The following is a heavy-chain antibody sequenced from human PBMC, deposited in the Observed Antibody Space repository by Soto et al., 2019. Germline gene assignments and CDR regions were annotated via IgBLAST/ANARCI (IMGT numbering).Heavy chain of an antibody. J-gene: IGHJ4*02. CDR1: GFSLSTSEVG. V-gene: IGHV2-5*02. CDR2: IYWDDDK. D-gene: IGHD5-12*01. Sequence: QITLKESGPPLVKPTQTLTLTCTFSGFSLSTSEVGVGWIRQPPGKALEWLALIYWDDDKRYSPSLKSRLTITKDTSKNQVVLTMTNMDPVDTATYYCAHVYGGYDNFDYWGQGTLVTVSS. CDR3: AHVYGGYDNFDY.